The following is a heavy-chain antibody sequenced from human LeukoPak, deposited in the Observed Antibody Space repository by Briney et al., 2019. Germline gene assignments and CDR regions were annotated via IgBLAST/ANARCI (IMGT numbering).Heavy chain of an antibody. CDR3: AGGYGDYVDYYYGMDV. J-gene: IGHJ6*02. V-gene: IGHV3-48*04. CDR2: ISSSSSTI. D-gene: IGHD4-17*01. CDR1: GFTFSSYS. Sequence: PGGSLRLSCAASGFTFSSYSMNWVRQAPGKGLEWVSYISSSSSTIYYADSVKGRFTISRDNAKNSLYLQMNSPRAEDTAVYYCAGGYGDYVDYYYGMDVWGQGTTVTVSS.